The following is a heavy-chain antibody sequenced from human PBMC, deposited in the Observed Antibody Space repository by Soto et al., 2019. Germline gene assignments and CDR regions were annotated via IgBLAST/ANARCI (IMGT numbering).Heavy chain of an antibody. CDR3: ARDPPGKNDLDY. V-gene: IGHV1-18*01. CDR1: GYTFSSHG. Sequence: GASVRVSWKAAGYTFSSHGVSWGRQAPGQGLEWMGWIGVYNGGTKYEQKFQGRVTLTTDTSTSTAYMELRSLRYDDTAVYYCARDPPGKNDLDYWGQGTLVTVSS. CDR2: IGVYNGGT. D-gene: IGHD1-1*01. J-gene: IGHJ4*02.